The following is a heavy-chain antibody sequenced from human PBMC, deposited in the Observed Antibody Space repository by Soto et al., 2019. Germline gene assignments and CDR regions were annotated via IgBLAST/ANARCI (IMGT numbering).Heavy chain of an antibody. V-gene: IGHV3-23*01. CDR1: GFTFSSYA. Sequence: GGSLRLSCAASGFTFSSYAMSWVRQAPGKGLEWVSAISGSGGSTYYADSVKGRFTISRDNSKNTLYLQMNSLRAEDTAVYYCAKELRESYDTNDAFDIWGQGTMVTVSS. J-gene: IGHJ3*02. D-gene: IGHD1-1*01. CDR2: ISGSGGST. CDR3: AKELRESYDTNDAFDI.